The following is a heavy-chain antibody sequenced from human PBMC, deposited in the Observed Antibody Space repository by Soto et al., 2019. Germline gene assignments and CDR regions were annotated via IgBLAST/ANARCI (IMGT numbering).Heavy chain of an antibody. J-gene: IGHJ4*02. CDR1: GYTFTSYG. CDR2: ISAYNGNA. V-gene: IGHV1-18*01. CDR3: ARDRSTGDY. Sequence: QVQLVQSEGEVKKPGASVKVSCKASGYTFTSYGISWVRQAPGQGLEWMGWISAYNGNADYAQKFQDRVTMTTDTSTSTDYMELRSLRSDDTAVYYCARDRSTGDYWGQGTLVTVSS.